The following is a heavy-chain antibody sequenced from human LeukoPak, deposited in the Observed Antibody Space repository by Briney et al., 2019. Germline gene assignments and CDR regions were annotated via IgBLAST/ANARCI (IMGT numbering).Heavy chain of an antibody. V-gene: IGHV3-21*01. J-gene: IGHJ1*01. Sequence: PGGSLRLSCAASGFTFSSYSMNWVRQAPGKGLEWVSSISSSSSYIYYADSVKGRFTISRDNAKNSLYLQMNSLRAEDTAVYYCARVDGGSGSYQEAEYFQHWGQGTLVTVSS. CDR2: ISSSSSYI. CDR1: GFTFSSYS. D-gene: IGHD3-10*01. CDR3: ARVDGGSGSYQEAEYFQH.